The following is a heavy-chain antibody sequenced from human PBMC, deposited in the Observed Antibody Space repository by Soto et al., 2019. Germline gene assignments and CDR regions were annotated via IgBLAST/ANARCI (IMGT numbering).Heavy chain of an antibody. Sequence: ASVTVSCKNSGYTFVDYFIHWVRQAPGQGLESMGIISLRHHSTSYAQKSQDRLSVTRDPSSTTAYMALSSLRSEDQAVYYCARAEGDYAGEGVRSYSGMDAWGQGTTVTVSS. CDR1: GYTFVDYF. V-gene: IGHV1-46*01. J-gene: IGHJ6*02. D-gene: IGHD4-17*01. CDR2: ISLRHHST. CDR3: ARAEGDYAGEGVRSYSGMDA.